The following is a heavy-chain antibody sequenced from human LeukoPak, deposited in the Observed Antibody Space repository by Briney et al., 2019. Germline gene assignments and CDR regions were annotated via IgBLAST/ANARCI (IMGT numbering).Heavy chain of an antibody. CDR3: AKDWGDGYNFGLLDY. D-gene: IGHD5-24*01. J-gene: IGHJ4*02. Sequence: GGSLRLSCAASGFTFSSYGMHWVRQAPGKGLEWVAVISYDGSNKYYADSVKGRFTISRDNSKNTLYLQMNSPRAEDTAVYYCAKDWGDGYNFGLLDYWGQGTLVTVSS. V-gene: IGHV3-30*18. CDR1: GFTFSSYG. CDR2: ISYDGSNK.